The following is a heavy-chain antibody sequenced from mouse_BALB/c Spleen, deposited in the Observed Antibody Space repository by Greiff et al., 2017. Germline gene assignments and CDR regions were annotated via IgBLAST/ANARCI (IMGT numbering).Heavy chain of an antibody. Sequence: EVQLVESGGGLVQPGGSLKLSCAASGFTFSSYGMSWVRQTPDKRLVLVATINSNGGSTYYPDSVKGRFTISRDNAKNTLYLQMSSLKSEDTAMYYCARTYGNYQAWCAYWGQGGLVTVSA. V-gene: IGHV5-6-3*01. CDR2: INSNGGST. J-gene: IGHJ3*01. CDR3: ARTYGNYQAWCAY. D-gene: IGHD2-1*01. CDR1: GFTFSSYG.